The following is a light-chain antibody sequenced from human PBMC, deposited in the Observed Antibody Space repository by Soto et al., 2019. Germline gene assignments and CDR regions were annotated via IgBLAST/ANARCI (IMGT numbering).Light chain of an antibody. CDR2: DAS. V-gene: IGKV1-33*01. Sequence: IQITQFPTSLSPFHLESVTLTLQASQDISNYLNWYQQKPGKAPKLLIYDASNLETGVPSRFSGSGSGTDFTFTISSLQPEDIATYYCQQYDNLPRTFGQGTKVDIK. J-gene: IGKJ1*01. CDR3: QQYDNLPRT. CDR1: QDISNY.